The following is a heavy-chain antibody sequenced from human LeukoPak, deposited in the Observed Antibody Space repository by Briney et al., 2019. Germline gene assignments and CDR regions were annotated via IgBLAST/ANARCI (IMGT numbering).Heavy chain of an antibody. V-gene: IGHV3-23*01. J-gene: IGHJ3*02. CDR3: AKDQAGYDAWPLDAFDI. D-gene: IGHD3-3*01. Sequence: PGGSLRLSCAASGFTFGSYAMSWVRQAPGKGLEWVSAISGSGGSTYYADSVKGRFTISRDNSKNTLYLQMNSLRAEDTAVYYCAKDQAGYDAWPLDAFDIWGQGTMVTVSS. CDR1: GFTFGSYA. CDR2: ISGSGGST.